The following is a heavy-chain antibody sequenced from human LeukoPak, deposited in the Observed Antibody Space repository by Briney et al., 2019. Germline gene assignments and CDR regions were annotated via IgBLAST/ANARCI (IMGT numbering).Heavy chain of an antibody. J-gene: IGHJ4*02. CDR1: GYTFTGYY. CDR3: ATTPVVKRRAPFDY. V-gene: IGHV1-2*02. Sequence: ASVKVSCKASGYTFTGYYMHWVRQAPGQGLEWMGWINPNSGGTNYAQKFQGRVTMTRDTSISTAYMELSRLRSDDTAVYYCATTPVVKRRAPFDYWGQGTLVTVSS. D-gene: IGHD3-22*01. CDR2: INPNSGGT.